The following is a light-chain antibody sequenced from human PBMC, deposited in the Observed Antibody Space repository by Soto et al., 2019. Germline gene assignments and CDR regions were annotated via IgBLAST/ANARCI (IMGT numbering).Light chain of an antibody. V-gene: IGKV3-11*01. CDR3: QQRFSGYS. CDR1: QSVSNY. J-gene: IGKJ2*03. CDR2: DAS. Sequence: IVLTQSPVTLSLSPGERATLSCRASQSVSNYLAWYQQKPGQPPRLLIYDASNRPTGTPARFSGSGSGTDFTLTISSLEPEDFVVYYCQQRFSGYSFGQGTKLEIK.